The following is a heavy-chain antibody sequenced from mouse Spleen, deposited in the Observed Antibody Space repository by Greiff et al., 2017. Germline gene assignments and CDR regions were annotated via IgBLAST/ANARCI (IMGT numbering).Heavy chain of an antibody. Sequence: VQLQQSGAELMKPGASVKISCKATGYTFSSYWIEWVKQRPGHGLEWIGEILPGSGSTNYNEKFKGKATFTADTSSNTAYMQLSSLTSEDSAVYYCARDGSHWYFDVWGAGTTVTVSS. CDR2: ILPGSGST. CDR1: GYTFSSYW. V-gene: IGHV1-9*01. CDR3: ARDGSHWYFDV. J-gene: IGHJ1*01. D-gene: IGHD2-3*01.